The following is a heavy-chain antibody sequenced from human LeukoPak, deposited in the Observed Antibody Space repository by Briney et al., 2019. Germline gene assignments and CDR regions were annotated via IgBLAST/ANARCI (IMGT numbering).Heavy chain of an antibody. V-gene: IGHV3-30*04. Sequence: GGSLRLSCAASGFAFSSFPMHWVRQAPGRGVEWVALISYDGSNKYYAESVKGRFTIYRDNSKNTLYLQMNSLRAEDTAVYYCARDLCSSTTCYVNYYYGLDVWGQGTTVTVSS. D-gene: IGHD2-2*01. CDR2: ISYDGSNK. CDR1: GFAFSSFP. CDR3: ARDLCSSTTCYVNYYYGLDV. J-gene: IGHJ6*02.